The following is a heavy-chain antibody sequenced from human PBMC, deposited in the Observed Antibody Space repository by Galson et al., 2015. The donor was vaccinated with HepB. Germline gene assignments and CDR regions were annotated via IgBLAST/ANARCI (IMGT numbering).Heavy chain of an antibody. Sequence: SLRLSCAASGVTFSRYAMSWVRQAPGKGLEWVSAIRGSGGSTYYADSVKGRFTISRDNSKNTLYLQMNSLRAEDTAVYYCAKDQKYQLLLYWVYWGQGTLVTVSS. V-gene: IGHV3-23*01. J-gene: IGHJ4*02. CDR2: IRGSGGST. CDR3: AKDQKYQLLLYWVY. D-gene: IGHD2-2*01. CDR1: GVTFSRYA.